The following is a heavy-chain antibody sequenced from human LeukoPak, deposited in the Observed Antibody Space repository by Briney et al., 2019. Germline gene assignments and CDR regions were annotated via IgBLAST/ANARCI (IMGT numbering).Heavy chain of an antibody. CDR1: GFTFSSYA. D-gene: IGHD3-22*01. J-gene: IGHJ2*01. Sequence: GGSLRLSCAASGFTFSSYAMHWVRQAPGKGLEYVSAISSNGGSTYYANSVKGRFTISRDNSKNTLFLQMGSLRAEDMAVYYCARDLTSGYYFGWYFDLWGRGTLVTVSS. CDR3: ARDLTSGYYFGWYFDL. CDR2: ISSNGGST. V-gene: IGHV3-64*01.